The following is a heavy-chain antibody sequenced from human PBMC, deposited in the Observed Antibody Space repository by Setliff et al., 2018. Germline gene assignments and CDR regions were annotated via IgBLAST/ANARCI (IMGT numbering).Heavy chain of an antibody. CDR3: ARDQWVRSPPLYFSYSMDV. V-gene: IGHV4-39*07. CDR2: IYHSGSS. Sequence: SETLSLTCTVSGGSINSMSYYWGWIRQPPGKGLEWIGSIYHSGSSYYNPSLRSRATVSLDTSKNQFSLKLTSVTAADTAVYYCARDQWVRSPPLYFSYSMDVWGQGTTVTVS. CDR1: GGSINSMSYY. D-gene: IGHD5-12*01. J-gene: IGHJ6*02.